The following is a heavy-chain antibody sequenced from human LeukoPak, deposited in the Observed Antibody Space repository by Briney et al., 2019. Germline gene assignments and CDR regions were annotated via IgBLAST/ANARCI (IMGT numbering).Heavy chain of an antibody. Sequence: SETLSLTCTVSGGSISSDNYYWSWIRQPAGKGLEWIGRMYISGSTKYNPSLKSRVTISGDTSKNQFSLKMTFVTAADTAVYYCAKESTHYDFWSGYSYYFDYWGQGTLVTVSS. D-gene: IGHD3-3*01. CDR3: AKESTHYDFWSGYSYYFDY. CDR2: MYISGST. J-gene: IGHJ4*02. V-gene: IGHV4-61*02. CDR1: GGSISSDNYY.